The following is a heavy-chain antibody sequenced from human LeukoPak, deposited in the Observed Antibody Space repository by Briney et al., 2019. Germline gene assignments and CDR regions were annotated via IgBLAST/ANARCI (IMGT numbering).Heavy chain of an antibody. CDR1: GGSISSSSYY. CDR2: IYYSGST. Sequence: SETLSLTCTVSGGSISSSSYYWGWIRQPPGKGLEWIGSIYYSGSTYYNPSLKSRVTISVDTSKNQFSLKLSSVTAAVTAVNYGARGDDPLASPTSYGSGSLDYWGRGTLLAVSS. J-gene: IGHJ4*02. D-gene: IGHD3-10*01. CDR3: ARGDDPLASPTSYGSGSLDY. V-gene: IGHV4-39*07.